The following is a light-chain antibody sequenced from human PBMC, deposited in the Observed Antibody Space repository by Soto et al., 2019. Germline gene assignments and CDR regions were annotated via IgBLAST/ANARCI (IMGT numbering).Light chain of an antibody. J-gene: IGLJ2*01. Sequence: QSVLTHPPSASGTPGQRVTISCSGIISNIGSNTVNWYQQLPGTAPKLLIYDDDQRPSGVPDRFSGSTSGTSASLAISGLQSEDEADYNCATWDDSLIRVVFGGGTKLTVL. CDR3: ATWDDSLIRVV. V-gene: IGLV1-44*01. CDR2: DDD. CDR1: ISNIGSNT.